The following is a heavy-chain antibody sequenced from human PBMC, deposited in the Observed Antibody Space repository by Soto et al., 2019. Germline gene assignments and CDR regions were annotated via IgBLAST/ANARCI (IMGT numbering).Heavy chain of an antibody. D-gene: IGHD2-15*01. CDR3: ARDLVDCSGGSCYSGYLDY. Sequence: EVQLVESGGGLVKPGGSLRLSCAASGFTFSSYSMNWVRQAPGTGLEWVSSISSSSSYIYYEDSVKGRYTSSRENARNSLYVQVNSLRAEDTAVYYCARDLVDCSGGSCYSGYLDYWGQGTLVAVSS. CDR2: ISSSSSYI. CDR1: GFTFSSYS. V-gene: IGHV3-21*01. J-gene: IGHJ4*02.